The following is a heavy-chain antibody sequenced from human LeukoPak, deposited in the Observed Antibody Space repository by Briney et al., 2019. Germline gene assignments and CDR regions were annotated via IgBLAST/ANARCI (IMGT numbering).Heavy chain of an antibody. CDR1: GFTFSDYY. CDR2: ISSSSSYT. J-gene: IGHJ3*02. V-gene: IGHV3-11*06. Sequence: GGSQRLSCAASGFTFSDYYMSWIRQAPGKGLEWVSYISSSSSYTNYADSVEGRFTISRDNAKNSLYLQMNSLRAEDTAVYYCARESPSSGWFHAFDIWGQGTMVTVSS. CDR3: ARESPSSGWFHAFDI. D-gene: IGHD6-19*01.